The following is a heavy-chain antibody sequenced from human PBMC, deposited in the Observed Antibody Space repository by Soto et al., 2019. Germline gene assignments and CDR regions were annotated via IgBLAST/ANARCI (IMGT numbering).Heavy chain of an antibody. Sequence: PGGSLRLSCAASGFTFSSYAMNWVRQAPGKGLEWVSVISGSGDSTYYADSVKGRFTISRDNSKNTLYLQMNSLRTEDTAVYYWAGRGPGTSFDYGGQGTLVT. CDR2: ISGSGDST. CDR1: GFTFSSYA. J-gene: IGHJ4*02. CDR3: AGRGPGTSFDY. V-gene: IGHV3-23*01. D-gene: IGHD6-13*01.